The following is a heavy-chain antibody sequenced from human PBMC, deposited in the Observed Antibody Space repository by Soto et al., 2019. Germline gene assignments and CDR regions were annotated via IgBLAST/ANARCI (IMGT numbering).Heavy chain of an antibody. CDR3: ARDMGSGSYSYLYYYYGMDV. CDR2: INAGNGNT. J-gene: IGHJ6*02. Sequence: QVQLVQSGAEVKKPGASVKVSCKASGYTFTSYAMHWVRQAPGQRLEWMGWINAGNGNTKYSQKFQGRVTITRDTSASTAYMELSSLRSEDTAVYYCARDMGSGSYSYLYYYYGMDVWGQGTTVTVSS. CDR1: GYTFTSYA. D-gene: IGHD3-10*01. V-gene: IGHV1-3*01.